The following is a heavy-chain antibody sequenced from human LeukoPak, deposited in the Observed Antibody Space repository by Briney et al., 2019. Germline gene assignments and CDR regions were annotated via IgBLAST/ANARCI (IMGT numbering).Heavy chain of an antibody. CDR1: GYTFTSYG. D-gene: IGHD1-7*01. Sequence: ASVKVSCKASGYTFTSYGISWVRQAPGQGLEWMGWISAYNGNTNYAQKLQGRVTMTTDTSTSTAYMELRSLRSDDTAVYYCARGPDVARRSGLNWNYDYWGQGTLVTVSS. CDR2: ISAYNGNT. V-gene: IGHV1-18*01. J-gene: IGHJ4*02. CDR3: ARGPDVARRSGLNWNYDY.